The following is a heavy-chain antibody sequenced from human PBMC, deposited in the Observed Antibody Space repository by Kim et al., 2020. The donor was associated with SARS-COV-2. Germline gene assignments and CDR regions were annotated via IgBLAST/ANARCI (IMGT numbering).Heavy chain of an antibody. CDR2: ISVSGSL. CDR3: TRNLGWLGSHDF. V-gene: IGHV3-21*01. CDR1: GFPFSDFS. Sequence: GGSLRLSCEASGFPFSDFSLNWVRQAPGKGLEWVSTISVSGSLYYADSARGRFTISRDDAKNSVYLQLNSLRDDDTAIYYCTRNLGWLGSHDFWGQGTLVTVSS. J-gene: IGHJ4*02. D-gene: IGHD6-19*01.